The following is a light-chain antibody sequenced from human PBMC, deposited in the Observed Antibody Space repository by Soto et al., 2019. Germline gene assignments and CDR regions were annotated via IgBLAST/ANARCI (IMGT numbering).Light chain of an antibody. V-gene: IGKV3-15*01. CDR3: QQYNNWPIT. J-gene: IGKJ4*01. CDR2: GAS. Sequence: EIVMTQSPVTLSVSPEERATLSCGASQSVSSNLAWYQQKPGQAPRLLIYGASTRATGIPARFSGSGSGTEFTLTISSLQSEDFALYYCQQYNNWPITLGGGTKVEIK. CDR1: QSVSSN.